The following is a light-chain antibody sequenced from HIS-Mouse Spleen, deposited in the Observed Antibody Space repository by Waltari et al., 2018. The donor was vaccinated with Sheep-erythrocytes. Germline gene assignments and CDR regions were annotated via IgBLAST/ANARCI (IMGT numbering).Light chain of an antibody. J-gene: IGLJ1*01. CDR3: QSADSSGTYV. CDR2: KDS. V-gene: IGLV3-25*03. Sequence: SYELTQPPSVSVSPGQKARISCPADAFSKQSAFLYQQKPGQAPVVVIYKDSERPSGILERFSGSRSGTTVTLTISGVQAEDEADYYCQSADSSGTYVFGTGTKVTVL. CDR1: AFSKQS.